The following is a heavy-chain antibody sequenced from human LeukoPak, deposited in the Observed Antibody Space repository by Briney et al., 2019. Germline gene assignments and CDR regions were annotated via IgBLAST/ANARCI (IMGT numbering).Heavy chain of an antibody. D-gene: IGHD5-12*01. CDR1: GFTFSSYS. J-gene: IGHJ4*02. CDR2: ISSSSSYI. CDR3: ARSRGYSGYDMDY. Sequence: PGGSLRLSCAASGFTFSSYSTNWVRQAPGKGLEWVSSISSSSSYIYYADSVKGRLTISRDNAKNSLYLQMNSLRAEDTAVYHCARSRGYSGYDMDYWGQGTLVTVSS. V-gene: IGHV3-21*01.